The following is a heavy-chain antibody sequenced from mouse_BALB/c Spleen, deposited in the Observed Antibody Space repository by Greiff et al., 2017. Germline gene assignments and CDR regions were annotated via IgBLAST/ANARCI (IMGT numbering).Heavy chain of an antibody. D-gene: IGHD2-14*01. CDR3: AKRYDVVWFAY. Sequence: EVQLQQSGPELVKPGASVKMSCKASGYTFTSYVMHWVKQKPGQGLEWIGYINPYNDGTKYNEKFKGKATLTSDKSSSTAYMELSSLTSEDSAVYYCAKRYDVVWFAYWGQGTLVTVSA. V-gene: IGHV1-14*01. J-gene: IGHJ3*01. CDR2: INPYNDGT. CDR1: GYTFTSYV.